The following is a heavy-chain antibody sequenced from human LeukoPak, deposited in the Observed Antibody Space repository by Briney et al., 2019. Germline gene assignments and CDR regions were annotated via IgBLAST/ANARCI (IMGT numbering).Heavy chain of an antibody. CDR3: ARLGTFRELPAYFDY. CDR1: GFTFSSYW. V-gene: IGHV3-7*01. CDR2: IKQDGSEK. J-gene: IGHJ4*02. D-gene: IGHD1-26*01. Sequence: GGSLRLSCAASGFTFSSYWMSWVRQAPGKGLEWVANIKQDGSEKYYVDSVKGRFTISRDNAKNSLYLQMNSLRAEDTAVYYCARLGTFRELPAYFDYWGQGTLVTVSS.